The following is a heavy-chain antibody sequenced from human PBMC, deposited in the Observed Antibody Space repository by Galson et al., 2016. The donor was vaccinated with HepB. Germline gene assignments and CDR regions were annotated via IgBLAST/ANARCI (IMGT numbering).Heavy chain of an antibody. Sequence: LSLTCGVSGGSISSTNWWSWVRQPPGKGLEWIGDVYHGGSTKYNPSLKSRLTISVDKSKNQFSLKLSSVTAADTAVYYCARREWGTYYFHYWGQGTLVTVSS. CDR2: VYHGGST. V-gene: IGHV4-4*02. J-gene: IGHJ4*02. D-gene: IGHD1-1*01. CDR3: ARREWGTYYFHY. CDR1: GGSISSTNW.